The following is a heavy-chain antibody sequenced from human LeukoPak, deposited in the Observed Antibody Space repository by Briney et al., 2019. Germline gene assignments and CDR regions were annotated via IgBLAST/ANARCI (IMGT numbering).Heavy chain of an antibody. Sequence: ASMKVSCKASGYTFSNYNIHWLRQAPGQGLEWMGIVNPSGDSTNYAQNFQGRVTMTGDTSTSTVYMELSSLRAEDTALYHCARYGDPKYFYFYMDVWGKGTTVTISS. D-gene: IGHD4-17*01. V-gene: IGHV1-46*01. J-gene: IGHJ6*03. CDR1: GYTFSNYN. CDR2: VNPSGDST. CDR3: ARYGDPKYFYFYMDV.